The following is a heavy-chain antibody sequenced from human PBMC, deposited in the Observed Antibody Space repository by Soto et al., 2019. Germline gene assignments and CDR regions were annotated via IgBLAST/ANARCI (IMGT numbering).Heavy chain of an antibody. V-gene: IGHV3-48*03. D-gene: IGHD3-10*01. Sequence: GGSLRLSCAASGFTFSRFELHWVRQAPGKGLEWISYISSSGSAAYYASSVEGRFTISRDNANNSVYLQMDSLRAEDTALYYCTRAAWFPYLSFYWGQGALVTVSS. CDR1: GFTFSRFE. J-gene: IGHJ4*02. CDR2: ISSSGSAA. CDR3: TRAAWFPYLSFY.